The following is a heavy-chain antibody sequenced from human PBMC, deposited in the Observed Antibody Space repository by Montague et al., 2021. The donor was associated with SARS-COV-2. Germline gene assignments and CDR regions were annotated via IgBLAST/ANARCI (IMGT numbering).Heavy chain of an antibody. CDR1: GYSISSGYY. CDR3: AREKYYFDSSGLRNDYFDY. CDR2: IYYSGST. D-gene: IGHD3-22*01. V-gene: IGHV4-38-2*02. Sequence: SETLSLTCTVSGYSISSGYYWGWIRQTPGRGLQWIGLIYYSGSTIYNPSLKSRVTMSVDTSKNQFSLRLTSVTAADTAVYYCAREKYYFDSSGLRNDYFDYWGQGILVTVSS. J-gene: IGHJ4*02.